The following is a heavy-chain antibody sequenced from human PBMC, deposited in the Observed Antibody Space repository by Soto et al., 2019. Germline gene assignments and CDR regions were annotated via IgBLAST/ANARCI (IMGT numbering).Heavy chain of an antibody. D-gene: IGHD3-9*01. Sequence: PSETLSLTCTVSGDSLGNYYWFWIRQPVGKGLEWIGRVSSSGNTNANPTLNSRATMSIDTSKNQFSLRLRSVTAADTAVDYCARAAYEILTGSYAMDVWGQGTTVTVSS. J-gene: IGHJ6*02. CDR3: ARAAYEILTGSYAMDV. CDR2: VSSSGNT. V-gene: IGHV4-4*07. CDR1: GDSLGNYY.